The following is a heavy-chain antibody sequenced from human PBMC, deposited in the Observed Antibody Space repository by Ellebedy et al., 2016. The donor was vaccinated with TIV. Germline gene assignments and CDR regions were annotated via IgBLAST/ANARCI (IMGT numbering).Heavy chain of an antibody. D-gene: IGHD3-9*01. J-gene: IGHJ3*01. CDR2: TKQDGSEK. CDR3: ARGGGERLRYSFDV. V-gene: IGHV3-7*01. CDR1: GFTFSTYW. Sequence: GESLKISCAASGFTFSTYWMGWVRQAAGKGLEWVANTKQDGSEKYYVDSVMGRFTISRDNAKNSLYLQMNSLRDEDTAVYYCARGGGERLRYSFDVWGHGTMVTVSS.